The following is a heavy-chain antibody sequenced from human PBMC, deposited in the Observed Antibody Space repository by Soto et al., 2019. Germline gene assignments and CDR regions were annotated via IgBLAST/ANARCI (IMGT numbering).Heavy chain of an antibody. CDR2: IYNSGST. J-gene: IGHJ6*01. CDR1: GGYISGCYYS. Sequence: TLSLTCAVSGGYISGCYYSSRVIPHPPGKGLEWIGFIYNSGSTYYNSSLKSRVTISFARSKNNFFLNLTSVTAAHTAVYYCATWGKYFRSWGKATKGT. CDR3: ATWGKYFRS. D-gene: IGHD7-27*01. V-gene: IGHV4-30-2*01.